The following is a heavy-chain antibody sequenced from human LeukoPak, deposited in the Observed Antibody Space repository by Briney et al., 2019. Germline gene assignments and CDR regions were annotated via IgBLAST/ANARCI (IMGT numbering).Heavy chain of an antibody. V-gene: IGHV5-51*01. CDR1: GYTFTTYW. D-gene: IGHD3-22*01. CDR2: IYPGDSDT. Sequence: HGESLKISCKGSGYTFTTYWIGWVRQMPGKGLEWMGIIYPGDSDTRYSPSFQGQVTISADKSISTAYLQWSSLKASDTAIYYCARLSSGYYYHDYWGQGTLVTVSS. CDR3: ARLSSGYYYHDY. J-gene: IGHJ4*02.